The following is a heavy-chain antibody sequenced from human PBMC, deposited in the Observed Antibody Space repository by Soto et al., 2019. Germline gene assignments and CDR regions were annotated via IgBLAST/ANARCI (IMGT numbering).Heavy chain of an antibody. CDR1: GFTFSDYY. CDR3: ARDSRVYYGSGSSVGG. V-gene: IGHV3-11*01. D-gene: IGHD3-10*01. CDR2: ISSSGNTV. J-gene: IGHJ4*02. Sequence: WGSLRLSCAASGFTFSDYYMSWIRQAPGKGLEWVSYISSSGNTVYYADSVEGRFTTSRDNAQNSLYLQMNSLRAEDTAVYYCARDSRVYYGSGSSVGGWGQETLVTVSS.